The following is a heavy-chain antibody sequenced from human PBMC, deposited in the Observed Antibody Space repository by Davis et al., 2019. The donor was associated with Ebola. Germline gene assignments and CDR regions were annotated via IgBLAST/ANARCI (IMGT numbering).Heavy chain of an antibody. J-gene: IGHJ6*03. CDR2: ISYHGSHK. D-gene: IGHD1-14*01. Sequence: PGGSLRLSFAASGFPFRAHAMPWVRQAPGKGLEWVAAISYHGSHKYYADSVKGRFTISRENSKNILYLEMNSLRGEDTAVYYCEKDEPQAALTYMDVWGKGTTVTVSS. V-gene: IGHV3-30*18. CDR3: EKDEPQAALTYMDV. CDR1: GFPFRAHA.